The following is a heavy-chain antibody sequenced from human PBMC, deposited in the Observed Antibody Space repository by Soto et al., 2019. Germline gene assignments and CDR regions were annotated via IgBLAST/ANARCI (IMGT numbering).Heavy chain of an antibody. CDR2: MNPNSGNP. V-gene: IGHV1-8*01. J-gene: IGHJ2*01. D-gene: IGHD6-13*01. Sequence: QVQLVQSGAEVKKPGASVKVSCKASGYTFTSYDINWVRQATGQGLEWMGWMNPNSGNPCFAQKFQGRVTMTRNTSISTAYMELSSLRSEDTAVYYCAIMAPAAWWYFDLWGRGTLVTVSS. CDR1: GYTFTSYD. CDR3: AIMAPAAWWYFDL.